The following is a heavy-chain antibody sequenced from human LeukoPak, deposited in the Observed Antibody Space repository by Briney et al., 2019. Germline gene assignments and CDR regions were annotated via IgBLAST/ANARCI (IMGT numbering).Heavy chain of an antibody. V-gene: IGHV3-7*01. D-gene: IGHD3-9*01. CDR2: IKQDGSEK. Sequence: GGSLRLSCAASGFTFSSYWMSWVRQTPGKGLEWVANIKQDGSEKYYVDSVKGRFTIYRDNAKHSLYLQMNSVRAEGTAVYYCASLNGPGYWGQGTLVTVSS. CDR3: ASLNGPGY. J-gene: IGHJ4*02. CDR1: GFTFSSYW.